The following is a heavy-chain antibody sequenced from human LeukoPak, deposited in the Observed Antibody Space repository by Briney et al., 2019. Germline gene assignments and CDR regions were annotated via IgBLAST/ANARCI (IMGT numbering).Heavy chain of an antibody. D-gene: IGHD3-22*01. CDR1: GFTLSTYS. CDR2: ISSSSSYI. Sequence: GGSLRLSCAGSGFTLSTYSINWVRQAPGKGLEWVSSISSSSSYIYYADSVKGRFTISRDNAKNSVYLQMNSLRAEDTAVYYCARDRSPMIVGGYFQHWGQGTLVTVSS. CDR3: ARDRSPMIVGGYFQH. V-gene: IGHV3-21*01. J-gene: IGHJ1*01.